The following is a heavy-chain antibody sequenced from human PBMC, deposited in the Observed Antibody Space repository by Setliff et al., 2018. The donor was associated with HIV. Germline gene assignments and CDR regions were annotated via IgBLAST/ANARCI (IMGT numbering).Heavy chain of an antibody. CDR3: ARGHCSGTNCYGVDYYGMDV. V-gene: IGHV4-4*02. CDR2: IYHSDYT. J-gene: IGHJ6*02. Sequence: PSETLSLTCAVSGGSISSDNWWTWVRQPPGKGLEWIGEIYHSDYTNYNASLKSRVSMSVDKSKNQFSLKLTSVTAADTAVYYCARGHCSGTNCYGVDYYGMDVWGQGTTVTVSS. CDR1: GGSISSDNW. D-gene: IGHD2-2*01.